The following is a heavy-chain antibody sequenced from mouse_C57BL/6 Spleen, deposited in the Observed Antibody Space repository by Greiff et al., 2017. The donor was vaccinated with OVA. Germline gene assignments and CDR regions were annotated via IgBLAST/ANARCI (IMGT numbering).Heavy chain of an antibody. V-gene: IGHV5-17*01. Sequence: EVQGVESGGGLVKPGGSLKLSCAASGFTFSDYGMHWVRQAPEKGLEWVAYISSGSSTIYYADTVKGRFTISRDNAKNTLFLQMTSLRSEDTAVYYCARPYGSSPAWFAYWGQGTLVTVSA. D-gene: IGHD1-1*01. J-gene: IGHJ3*01. CDR2: ISSGSSTI. CDR3: ARPYGSSPAWFAY. CDR1: GFTFSDYG.